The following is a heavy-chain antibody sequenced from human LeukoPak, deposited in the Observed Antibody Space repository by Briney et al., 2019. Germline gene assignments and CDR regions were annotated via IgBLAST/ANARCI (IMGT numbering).Heavy chain of an antibody. J-gene: IGHJ4*02. CDR1: GFTFRSYA. CDR2: VSGDASQT. Sequence: GSLRLSCAASGFTFRSYAMSWVRQVLGEGLEWVATVSGDASQTYDSDSLKGRFTISRNNSKNTVYLRMSSLRAEDTAIYYCAKALDGRGHWYERGADYWGQGTLVAVSA. D-gene: IGHD2-21*02. CDR3: AKALDGRGHWYERGADY. V-gene: IGHV3-23*01.